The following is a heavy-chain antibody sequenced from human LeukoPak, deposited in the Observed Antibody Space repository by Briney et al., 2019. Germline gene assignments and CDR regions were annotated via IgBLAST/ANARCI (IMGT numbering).Heavy chain of an antibody. V-gene: IGHV1-69*04. D-gene: IGHD5-12*01. CDR1: GGIFSIYT. CDR3: ARDDADSAYADGDY. CDR2: IIPLLGIA. Sequence: VASVKVSFKASGGIFSIYTISWVRQAPGQGLEWMGRIIPLLGIANYAQKFQGRVTIIADKSTSTAYMELSSPRSEDTAVYYCARDDADSAYADGDYWGQGTLVTVSS. J-gene: IGHJ4*02.